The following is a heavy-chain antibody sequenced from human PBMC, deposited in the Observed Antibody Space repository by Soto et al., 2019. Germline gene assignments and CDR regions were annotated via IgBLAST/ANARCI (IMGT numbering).Heavy chain of an antibody. CDR2: ISYDGSNK. D-gene: IGHD6-13*01. CDR3: ARARISSSSWHDY. J-gene: IGHJ4*02. V-gene: IGHV3-30-3*01. CDR1: GFTVSSYA. Sequence: QVQLVESGGGVVQPGRSLRLSCAASGFTVSSYAMHWVRQAPGKGLEWVAVISYDGSNKYYADSVKGRFTISRDNSKNTLYLQMNSLRAEDTAVYYCARARISSSSWHDYWGPGTLVTVSS.